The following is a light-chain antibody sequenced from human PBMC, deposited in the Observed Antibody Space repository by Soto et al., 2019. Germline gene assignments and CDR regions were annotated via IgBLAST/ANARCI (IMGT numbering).Light chain of an antibody. Sequence: QSALNQPRSVSGSPGQSVTISCTGTSSDVGGYDYVSWYQHHPGTAPKLMIYDVSMRPSGVPDRFSGSKSGNTASLTISGLQAEDEADYYCCSYAGSYTFYVFGTGTKLTVL. V-gene: IGLV2-11*01. CDR3: CSYAGSYTFYV. J-gene: IGLJ1*01. CDR2: DVS. CDR1: SSDVGGYDY.